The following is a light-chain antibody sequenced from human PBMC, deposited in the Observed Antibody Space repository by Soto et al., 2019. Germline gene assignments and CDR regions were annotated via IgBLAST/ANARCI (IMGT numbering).Light chain of an antibody. V-gene: IGKV1-33*01. CDR2: DAS. CDR3: QQYDNLPPFT. CDR1: QDISNY. J-gene: IGKJ3*01. Sequence: DIQMTQSPSSLSASVGDRVTITCQAIQDISNYVNWYQQKPGKAPKLLIYDASNLETGVPSRFSGSGSGKDFTLTISSLQPDDIETYYCQQYDNLPPFTFGPGTKGDIK.